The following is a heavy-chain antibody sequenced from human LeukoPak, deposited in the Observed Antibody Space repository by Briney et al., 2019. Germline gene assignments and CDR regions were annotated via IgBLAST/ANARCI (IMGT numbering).Heavy chain of an antibody. CDR1: GYSFTSYW. Sequence: GESLKISCKGSGYSFTSYWIGWVRQMPGKGLEWMGIIYPGDSDTRYSPPFQGQVTISADKSISTAYLQWSSLKALDTAMYYCARIAAAGTIASWFDPWGQGTLVTVSS. CDR3: ARIAAAGTIASWFDP. CDR2: IYPGDSDT. V-gene: IGHV5-51*01. J-gene: IGHJ5*02. D-gene: IGHD6-13*01.